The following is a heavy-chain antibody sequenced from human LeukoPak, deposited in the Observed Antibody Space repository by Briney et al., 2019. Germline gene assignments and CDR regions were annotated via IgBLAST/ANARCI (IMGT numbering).Heavy chain of an antibody. CDR3: ARELTGDRPMPAKAFDI. D-gene: IGHD1-14*01. CDR2: INPNSGGT. V-gene: IGHV1-2*02. Sequence: ASVKVSCKASGYTFTGYYIHWVRQAPGQGLEWMGWINPNSGGTNYAQKFQGRVTMTRDTSISTAYMELSRLRSDDTAVYYCARELTGDRPMPAKAFDIWGQGTMVTVSS. J-gene: IGHJ3*02. CDR1: GYTFTGYY.